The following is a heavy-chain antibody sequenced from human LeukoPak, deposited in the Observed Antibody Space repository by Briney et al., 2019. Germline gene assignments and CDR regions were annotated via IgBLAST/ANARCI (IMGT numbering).Heavy chain of an antibody. CDR2: ISYDGSNK. J-gene: IGHJ6*02. CDR3: AKSVVRFLEWLGYYYYGMDV. CDR1: GFTFGSYG. D-gene: IGHD3-3*01. V-gene: IGHV3-30*18. Sequence: PGGSLRLSCAASGFTFGSYGMHWVRQAPGKGLEWVAVISYDGSNKYYADSVKGRFTISRDNSKNTLYLQMNNLRAEDTAVYYCAKSVVRFLEWLGYYYYGMDVWGQGTTVTVSS.